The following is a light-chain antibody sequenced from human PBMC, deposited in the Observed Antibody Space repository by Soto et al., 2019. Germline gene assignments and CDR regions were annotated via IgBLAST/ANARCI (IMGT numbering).Light chain of an antibody. J-gene: IGKJ2*01. CDR2: ATS. CDR3: QQYVTSPPMDT. CDR1: QSVSDSY. V-gene: IGKV3-20*01. Sequence: ENVLTQSPGTLSLSPGERATLSCRASQSVSDSYLAWYQQKPGQTPRLLIYATSSRATGIPDRFSGSGSGTDFTLTISRLEPEDFAVYYCQQYVTSPPMDTFGQGTKLEIK.